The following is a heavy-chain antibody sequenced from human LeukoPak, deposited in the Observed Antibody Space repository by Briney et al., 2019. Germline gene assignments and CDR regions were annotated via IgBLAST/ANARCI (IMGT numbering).Heavy chain of an antibody. CDR2: IIPIFGTA. D-gene: IGHD6-13*01. J-gene: IGHJ4*02. V-gene: IGHV1-69*01. CDR1: GFTFSSYS. CDR3: ARDGAKAAAGTFDY. Sequence: GGSLRLSCAASGFTFSSYSMNWVRQAPGKGLEWMGGIIPIFGTANYAQKFQGRVTITADESTSTAYMELSSLGSEDTAVYYCARDGAKAAAGTFDYWGQGTLVTVSS.